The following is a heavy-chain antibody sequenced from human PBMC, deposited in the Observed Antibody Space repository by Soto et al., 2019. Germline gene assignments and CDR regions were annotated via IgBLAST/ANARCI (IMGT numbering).Heavy chain of an antibody. CDR3: ARESEDLTSNFDY. Sequence: GGSLRLSCAASGFTFTRYSMNWVRQAPGKGLEWVSSISSTTNYIYYGDSMKGRFTISRDNAKNSLYLEMNSLRVEDTAVYYCARESEDLTSNFDYWGQGTLVTVSS. CDR1: GFTFTRYS. J-gene: IGHJ4*02. CDR2: ISSTTNYI. V-gene: IGHV3-21*06.